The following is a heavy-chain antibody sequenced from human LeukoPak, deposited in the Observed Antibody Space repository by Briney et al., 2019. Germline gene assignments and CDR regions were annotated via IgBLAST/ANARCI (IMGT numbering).Heavy chain of an antibody. J-gene: IGHJ4*02. V-gene: IGHV3-23*01. D-gene: IGHD4-17*01. CDR1: GFTFSSYA. CDR2: ISGGGETT. Sequence: GGSLRLSCAASGFTFSSYAMGWVRQAPGKGLEWVSSISGGGETTYYADSAKGRFTISRDNSQNTLYLQMNSLRAEDTAVYYCARDYADYVGYFFFDYWGQGTLVTVSS. CDR3: ARDYADYVGYFFFDY.